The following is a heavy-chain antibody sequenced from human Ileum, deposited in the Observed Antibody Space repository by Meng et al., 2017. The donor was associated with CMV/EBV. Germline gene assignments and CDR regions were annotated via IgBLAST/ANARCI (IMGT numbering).Heavy chain of an antibody. D-gene: IGHD2-8*01. V-gene: IGHV3-7*01. Sequence: GGSLRLSFAASGSSFSNSWMIWVRRAPGKGLEWVAKTNEDGSDKYYVDSVKGRFTIFRENAKNSVYLQMNSLRAEDTAVYYCASTGPLYGLYFCYWGQGTLVTVSS. CDR3: ASTGPLYGLYFCY. CDR2: TNEDGSDK. CDR1: GSSFSNSW. J-gene: IGHJ4*02.